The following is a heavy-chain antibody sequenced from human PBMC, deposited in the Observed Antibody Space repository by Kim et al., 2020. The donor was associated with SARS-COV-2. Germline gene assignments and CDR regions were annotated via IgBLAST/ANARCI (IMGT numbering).Heavy chain of an antibody. CDR2: ITRDGST. J-gene: IGHJ4*02. V-gene: IGHV3-23*01. Sequence: GGSLRRSCAVSGFIFSTYDMSWVRQAPGRGLEWISAITRDGSTFYADSVKGRFTISRDNSENTLHLQMGSLRVEDTGVYYCAREPARRADYWGRGTLVT. CDR1: GFIFSTYD. CDR3: AREPARRADY.